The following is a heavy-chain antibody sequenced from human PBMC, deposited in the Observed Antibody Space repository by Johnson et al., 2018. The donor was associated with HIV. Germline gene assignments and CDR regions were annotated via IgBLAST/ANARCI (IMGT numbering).Heavy chain of an antibody. V-gene: IGHV3-30*04. Sequence: VQLVESGGGVVQPGRSLRLSCAASGFTFSSYAMHWVRQAPGKGLEWVAVISYDGSNKYYVDSVKGRFTSSRDNSKNTLYLQMKSLRAEDMAVYYCTRSSTVLTPHDIWGQGTMVTVSS. CDR3: TRSSTVLTPHDI. J-gene: IGHJ3*02. CDR2: ISYDGSNK. D-gene: IGHD4-23*01. CDR1: GFTFSSYA.